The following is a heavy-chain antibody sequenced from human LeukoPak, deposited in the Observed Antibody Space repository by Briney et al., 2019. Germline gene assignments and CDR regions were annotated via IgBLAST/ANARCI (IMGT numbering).Heavy chain of an antibody. D-gene: IGHD3-10*02. CDR1: GFTFSSYE. Sequence: GGSLRLSCAASGFTFSSYEMNWVRQAPGKGLEWVSYISSSGSTIYYADSVKGRFTISRDNAKNSLYLQMNSLSAEDTAVYYCAELGITMIGGVWGKGTTVTITS. CDR3: AELGITMIGGV. V-gene: IGHV3-48*03. J-gene: IGHJ6*04. CDR2: ISSSGSTI.